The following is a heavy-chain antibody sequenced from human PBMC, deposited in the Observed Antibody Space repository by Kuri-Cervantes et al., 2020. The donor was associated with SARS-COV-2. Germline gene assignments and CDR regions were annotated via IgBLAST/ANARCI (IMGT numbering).Heavy chain of an antibody. CDR3: AKDQGDSYGISYFDY. V-gene: IGHV3-30*02. CDR2: IRYDGSNK. D-gene: IGHD5-18*01. CDR1: GFTFSSYG. J-gene: IGHJ4*02. Sequence: GESLKISCAASGFTFSSYGMHWVRQAPGKGLEWVAFIRYDGSNKYYADSVKGRFTISRDNSKNTLYLQMNSLRAEDTAVYYCAKDQGDSYGISYFDYWGQRTLVTVSS.